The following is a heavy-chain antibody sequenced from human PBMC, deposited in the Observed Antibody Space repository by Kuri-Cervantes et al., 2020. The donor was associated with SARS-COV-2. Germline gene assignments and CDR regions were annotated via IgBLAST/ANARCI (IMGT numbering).Heavy chain of an antibody. V-gene: IGHV3-74*01. CDR2: INPDGSYT. CDR1: GLTFNIYD. J-gene: IGHJ4*02. Sequence: GESLKISCVASGLTFNIYDMSWVRQAPGKGLVWVSRINPDGSYTNNADSVKGRFTLSRDNAKNMLFLQMNSLRAEDTAVYYCVRDGDHWNFDYWGQGTLVTVSS. D-gene: IGHD1-1*01. CDR3: VRDGDHWNFDY.